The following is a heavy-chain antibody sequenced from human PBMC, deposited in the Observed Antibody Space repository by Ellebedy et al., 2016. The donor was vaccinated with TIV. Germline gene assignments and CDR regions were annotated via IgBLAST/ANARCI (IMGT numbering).Heavy chain of an antibody. CDR1: GASFSGYS. J-gene: IGHJ6*02. V-gene: IGHV4-34*01. CDR2: INHSGST. CDR3: ALDDYYSMDV. Sequence: MPSETLSLTCAVSGASFSGYSSNWVRQPPGKGLEWIGEINHSGSTKYNPSLKSQVTMSVDTSKNHFSLRVTSVTAADTAVYYCALDDYYSMDVWGQGTTVTVSS.